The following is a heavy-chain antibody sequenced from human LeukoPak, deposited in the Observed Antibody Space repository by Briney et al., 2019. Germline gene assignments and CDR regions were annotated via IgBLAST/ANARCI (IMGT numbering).Heavy chain of an antibody. CDR1: GGSISSGDYY. CDR2: IYYSGST. D-gene: IGHD5-12*01. J-gene: IGHJ4*02. V-gene: IGHV4-30-4*01. Sequence: SQTLSLTCTVSGGSISSGDYYWSWIRQPPGKGLEWIGYIYYSGSTYYNPSLKSRVTISVDTSKNQFSLKLSSVTAADTAVYYCARLQVATTGPYFDYWGQGTLVTVFS. CDR3: ARLQVATTGPYFDY.